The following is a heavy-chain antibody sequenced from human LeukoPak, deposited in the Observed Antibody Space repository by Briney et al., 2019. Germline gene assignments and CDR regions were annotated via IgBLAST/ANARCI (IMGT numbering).Heavy chain of an antibody. CDR2: IIPIFGTA. CDR3: ARGGDGDILTGYWPGDY. CDR1: GYTFTDYY. D-gene: IGHD3-9*01. J-gene: IGHJ4*02. V-gene: IGHV1-69*13. Sequence: SVKVSCKASGYTFTDYYIHWVRQAPGQGLEWMGGIIPIFGTANYAQKFQGRVTITADESTSTAYMELSSLRSEDTAVYYCARGGDGDILTGYWPGDYWGQGTLVTVSS.